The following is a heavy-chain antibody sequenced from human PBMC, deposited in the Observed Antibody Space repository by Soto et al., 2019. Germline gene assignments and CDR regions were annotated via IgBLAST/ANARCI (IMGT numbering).Heavy chain of an antibody. CDR1: GGSFSGYY. CDR2: INHSGST. D-gene: IGHD3-16*01. J-gene: IGHJ6*02. Sequence: QVQLQQWGAGLLKPSETLSLTCAVYGGSFSGYYWSWIRQPPGKGLEWIGEINHSGSTNYNPSLKSGVTIAVDPSKNQFSLKLSSVTAADTAVYYCARGRDGYNWGSYYYYGMDVWGQGTTVTVSS. V-gene: IGHV4-34*01. CDR3: ARGRDGYNWGSYYYYGMDV.